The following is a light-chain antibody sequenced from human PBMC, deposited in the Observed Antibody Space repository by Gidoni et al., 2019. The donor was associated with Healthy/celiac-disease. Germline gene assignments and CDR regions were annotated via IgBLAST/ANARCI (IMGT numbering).Light chain of an antibody. CDR2: AAS. Sequence: DIQMTQSPSSLSASVGDRVTIPCRASQSISSYLNWYQQKPGNAPKLLIYAASSLQSGVPSRFSGSGAGTDFTLTISSRQPEDFATYYCQQSYSTLLTFGGGTKVEIK. J-gene: IGKJ4*01. V-gene: IGKV1-39*01. CDR3: QQSYSTLLT. CDR1: QSISSY.